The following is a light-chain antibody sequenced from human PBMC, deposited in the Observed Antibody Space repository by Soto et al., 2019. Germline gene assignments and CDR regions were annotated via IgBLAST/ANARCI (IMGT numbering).Light chain of an antibody. J-gene: IGKJ1*01. V-gene: IGKV1-5*03. CDR2: KAS. CDR3: QDYNSYSEA. CDR1: QTISSW. Sequence: DIQMTQSPSTLSGSVGDRVTITCRASQTISSWLAWYQQKPGKAPKLLIYKASTLKSGVPSRFSCSGSGTEFTLIISSLQPDDFATYYCQDYNSYSEAFGQGTKVELK.